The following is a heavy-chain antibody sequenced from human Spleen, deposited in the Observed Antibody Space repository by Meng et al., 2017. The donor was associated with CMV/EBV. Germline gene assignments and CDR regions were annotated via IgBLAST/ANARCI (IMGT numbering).Heavy chain of an antibody. CDR3: AKRQGFSSD. J-gene: IGHJ4*02. CDR2: ISGSGGNT. Sequence: LRLSCAASGFTFSSYAMTWVRQAPGKGLEWVSGISGSGGNTDYADSVKGRFTISRDNSKNTLFLQMDSLRAEDTAVYYCAKRQGFSSDWGQGTLVTVSS. CDR1: GFTFSSYA. V-gene: IGHV3-23*01. D-gene: IGHD3-22*01.